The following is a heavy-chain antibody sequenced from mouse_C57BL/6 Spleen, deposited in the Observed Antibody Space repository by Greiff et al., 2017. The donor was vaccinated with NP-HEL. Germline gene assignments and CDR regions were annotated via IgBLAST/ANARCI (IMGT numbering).Heavy chain of an antibody. J-gene: IGHJ2*01. D-gene: IGHD1-1*01. V-gene: IGHV3-6*01. CDR3: AREGTTVVEGRYFDY. CDR1: GYSITSGYY. CDR2: ISYDGSN. Sequence: EVKLVESGPGLVKPSQSLSLTCSVTGYSITSGYYWNWIRQFPGNKLEWMGYISYDGSNNYNPSLKNRISITRDTSKNQFFLKLNSVTTEDTATYYCAREGTTVVEGRYFDYWGQGTTLTVSS.